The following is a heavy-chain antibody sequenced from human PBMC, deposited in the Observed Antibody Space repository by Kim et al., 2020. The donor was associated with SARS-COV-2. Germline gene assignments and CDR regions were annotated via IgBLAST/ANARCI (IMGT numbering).Heavy chain of an antibody. Sequence: YYTPSLKSRVTISVDTSKTQFSLKLSSVTAADTAVYYCARGQWLRVYFDYWGQGTLVTVSS. V-gene: IGHV4-31*02. CDR3: ARGQWLRVYFDY. J-gene: IGHJ4*02. D-gene: IGHD5-12*01.